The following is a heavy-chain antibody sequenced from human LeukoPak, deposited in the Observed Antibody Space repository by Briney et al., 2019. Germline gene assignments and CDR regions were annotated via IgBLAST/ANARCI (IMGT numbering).Heavy chain of an antibody. D-gene: IGHD4-11*01. V-gene: IGHV1-2*06. CDR3: ARRGYSNYYFDY. Sequence: GASVKVSCKASGYTFTGYYMHWVRQAPGQGLEWMGRINPNSGGTNYAQKFQGRVTMTRDTSISTVYMELSRLRSDDTAVYYCARRGYSNYYFDYWGQGTLVTVSS. J-gene: IGHJ4*02. CDR1: GYTFTGYY. CDR2: INPNSGGT.